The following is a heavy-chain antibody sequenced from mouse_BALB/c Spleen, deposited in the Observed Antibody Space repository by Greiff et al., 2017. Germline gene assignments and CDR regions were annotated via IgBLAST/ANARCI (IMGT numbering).Heavy chain of an antibody. CDR3: ARGGGDYDYTWFAY. CDR2: ISSGGST. Sequence: EVQLVESGGGLVKPGGSLKLSCAASGFTFSSYAMSWVRQTPEKRLEWVASISSGGSTYYSESVKGRFTISSDNARNNLYLQMSSLRSEDTAMNYCARGGGDYDYTWFAYWGQGTLVTVSA. CDR1: GFTFSSYA. J-gene: IGHJ3*01. V-gene: IGHV5-6-5*01. D-gene: IGHD2-4*01.